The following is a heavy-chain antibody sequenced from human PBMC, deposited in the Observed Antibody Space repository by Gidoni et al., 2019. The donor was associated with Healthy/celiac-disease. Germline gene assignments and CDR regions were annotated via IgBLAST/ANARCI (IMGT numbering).Heavy chain of an antibody. Sequence: QVQLQESGPGLVKPSETLSLPCTVSGGSVSSGRYYWSWIRQPPGKGLEWIGYIYSSGSTNYNPALKSRVTISVDTSKNQFSLKLSSVTAADTAVYYCERDGVTGTTSYYYYGMDVWGQGTTVTVSS. V-gene: IGHV4-61*01. CDR2: IYSSGST. CDR1: GGSVSSGRYY. J-gene: IGHJ6*02. D-gene: IGHD1-7*01. CDR3: ERDGVTGTTSYYYYGMDV.